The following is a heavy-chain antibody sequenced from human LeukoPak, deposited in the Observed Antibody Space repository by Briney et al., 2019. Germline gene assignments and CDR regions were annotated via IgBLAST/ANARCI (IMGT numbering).Heavy chain of an antibody. J-gene: IGHJ4*02. CDR1: GFTFSCYS. CDR2: ISSSNSYI. Sequence: PGGSLRLSCAASGFTFSCYSMNWVRQAPGKGPEWVSSISSSNSYIYYADSVKGRFTISRDNAKNSLYLQMNSLRAEDTAVYYCARDRDDYPYYWGQGTLVTVSS. D-gene: IGHD4-11*01. V-gene: IGHV3-21*04. CDR3: ARDRDDYPYY.